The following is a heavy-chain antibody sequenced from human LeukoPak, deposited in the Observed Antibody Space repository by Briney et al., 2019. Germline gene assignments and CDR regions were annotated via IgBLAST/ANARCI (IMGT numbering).Heavy chain of an antibody. CDR3: ARAYSSSSPGY. CDR2: INPNSGGT. J-gene: IGHJ4*02. Sequence: GPVKVSCKASGCTFTGYYMHWVRQAPGQGLEWMGWINPNSGGTNYAQKFQGKVTMTRDTSISTAYMELSRLRSDDTAVYYCARAYSSSSPGYWGQGTLVTVSS. D-gene: IGHD6-6*01. CDR1: GCTFTGYY. V-gene: IGHV1-2*02.